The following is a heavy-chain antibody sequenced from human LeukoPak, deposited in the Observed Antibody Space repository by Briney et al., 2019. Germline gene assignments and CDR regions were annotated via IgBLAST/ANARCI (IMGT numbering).Heavy chain of an antibody. CDR3: ARGPGIADDAFDI. J-gene: IGHJ3*02. Sequence: SETLSLTCTVSGGSISSGDYYWSWIRQPPGKGLEWIGYIYYSGSTYYNPSLKSRVTISVDTSKNQLSLKLSSVTAADTAVYYCARGPGIADDAFDIWGQGTMVTVSS. CDR2: IYYSGST. CDR1: GGSISSGDYY. V-gene: IGHV4-30-4*01. D-gene: IGHD6-13*01.